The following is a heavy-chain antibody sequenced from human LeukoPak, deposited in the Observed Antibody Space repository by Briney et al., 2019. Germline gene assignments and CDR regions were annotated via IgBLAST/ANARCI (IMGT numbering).Heavy chain of an antibody. CDR1: GFTVSSNY. D-gene: IGHD3-22*01. CDR2: IYSGGST. J-gene: IGHJ6*02. V-gene: IGHV3-66*01. CDR3: ARLNYYDSSGWFYGMDV. Sequence: PGGSLRLSCAASGFTVSSNYMSWVRQAPGKGLEWVSVIYSGGSTYYADSVKGRFTISRDNSKNTLYLQMNSLRAEDTAVYYCARLNYYDSSGWFYGMDVWGQGTTVTVSS.